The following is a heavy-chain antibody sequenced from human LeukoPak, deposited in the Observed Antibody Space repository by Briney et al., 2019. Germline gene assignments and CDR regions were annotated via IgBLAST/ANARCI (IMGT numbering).Heavy chain of an antibody. D-gene: IGHD7-27*01. CDR1: GFTFSSYS. CDR3: TTGNWGPH. V-gene: IGHV3-15*07. Sequence: GGSLRLSCAASGFTFSSYSMNWVRQAPGKGLEWVGRIKRKTDGGTTDYAAPVKGRFTISRDDSKNTLYLQMNSLKTEDTAVYYCTTGNWGPHWGQGTLVTVSS. J-gene: IGHJ4*02. CDR2: IKRKTDGGTT.